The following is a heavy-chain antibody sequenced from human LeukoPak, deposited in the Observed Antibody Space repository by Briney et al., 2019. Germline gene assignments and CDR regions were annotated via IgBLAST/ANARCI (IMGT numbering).Heavy chain of an antibody. CDR3: TTDRDWSRYAFDI. J-gene: IGHJ3*02. CDR2: IKSKTDGGTT. CDR1: GFTLSNAR. V-gene: IGHV3-15*01. Sequence: PGGSLRLSCAASGFTLSNARMSWVRQAPGKGLEWVGRIKSKTDGGTTDYAAPVKGRFTISRDDSKNTLYLQMNSLKTEDTAVYYCTTDRDWSRYAFDISGQGTMVTVSS. D-gene: IGHD3-3*01.